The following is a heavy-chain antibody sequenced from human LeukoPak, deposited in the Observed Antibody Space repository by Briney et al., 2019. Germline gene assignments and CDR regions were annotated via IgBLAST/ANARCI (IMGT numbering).Heavy chain of an antibody. D-gene: IGHD3-10*01. Sequence: GGSLRLSCAASGFTFSGYWMHWVRQAPGKGLAWVSVIRSDGSITTYADSVKGRFTISRDTAKNTLYLQMNSLRAEDTAVYYCAKEDMVRGVSFDYWGQGTLVTVSS. J-gene: IGHJ4*02. CDR1: GFTFSGYW. CDR2: IRSDGSIT. CDR3: AKEDMVRGVSFDY. V-gene: IGHV3-74*01.